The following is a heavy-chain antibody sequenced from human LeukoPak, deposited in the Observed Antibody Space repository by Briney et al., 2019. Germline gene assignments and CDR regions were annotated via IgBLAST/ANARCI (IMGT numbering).Heavy chain of an antibody. D-gene: IGHD2-21*02. CDR3: ARAAVPWAHCGGDCQNWFDP. CDR2: IYYSGSA. CDR1: GGSISRGGYY. Sequence: SETLSLTCTVSGGSISRGGYYWSWIRQHPGKGLELVGYIYYSGSAYYNPSLKSRLTISVDTSKNQFPLNLSSVTAADTAVYYCARAAVPWAHCGGDCQNWFDPWGQGTLVTVPS. V-gene: IGHV4-31*03. J-gene: IGHJ5*02.